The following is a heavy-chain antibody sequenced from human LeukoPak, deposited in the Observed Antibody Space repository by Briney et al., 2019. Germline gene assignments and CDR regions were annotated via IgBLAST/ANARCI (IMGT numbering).Heavy chain of an antibody. J-gene: IGHJ4*02. CDR3: ARRYSSRLLDYFDY. Sequence: SETLSLTCTVSGGSISSYYWSWIRQPPGKGLEWIGYIYYGGSTNYNPSLKSRVTISVDTSKNQFSLKLSSVTAADTAVYYCARRYSSRLLDYFDYWGQGTLVTVSS. V-gene: IGHV4-59*01. D-gene: IGHD6-13*01. CDR2: IYYGGST. CDR1: GGSISSYY.